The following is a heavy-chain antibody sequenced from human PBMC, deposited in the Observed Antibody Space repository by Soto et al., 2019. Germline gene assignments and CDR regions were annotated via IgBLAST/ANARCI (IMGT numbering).Heavy chain of an antibody. V-gene: IGHV3-23*01. Sequence: GGSLRLSCAASGFTFSSYAMSWVRQAPGKGLEWVSAISGSGGSTYYADSVKGRFTISRDNSKNTLYLQMNSLRAEDTAVYYCAKDLRIAVAGTGPYYYYGLDVWGQGTTVTVSS. CDR3: AKDLRIAVAGTGPYYYYGLDV. D-gene: IGHD6-19*01. CDR2: ISGSGGST. CDR1: GFTFSSYA. J-gene: IGHJ6*02.